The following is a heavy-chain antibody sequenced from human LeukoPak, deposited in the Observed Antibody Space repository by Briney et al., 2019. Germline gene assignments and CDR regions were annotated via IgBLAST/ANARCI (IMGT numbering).Heavy chain of an antibody. Sequence: PSETLSLTCAVYGGSFSGYYWSWIRQPPGKGLEWIGEINHSGSTNYNPSLKSRVTISVDTSKNQFSLKLSSVTAADTAVYYCARGLVVSDYWGQGTLVTASS. CDR1: GGSFSGYY. CDR3: ARGLVVSDY. J-gene: IGHJ4*02. D-gene: IGHD3-22*01. V-gene: IGHV4-34*01. CDR2: INHSGST.